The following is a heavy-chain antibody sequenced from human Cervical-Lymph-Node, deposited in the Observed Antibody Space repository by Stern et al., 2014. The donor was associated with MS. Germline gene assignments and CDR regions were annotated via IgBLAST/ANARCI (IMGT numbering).Heavy chain of an antibody. CDR3: ARHKGSGLRNFDY. J-gene: IGHJ4*02. V-gene: IGHV4-39*01. Sequence: QVQLQESGPGLVKPSETLSLTCTVSGGSISSSSYYWGWIRQPPGKGLEWIGSIYYSGSTYYTPSPKRRVTISVDTSKNHFSLKLSSVTAADTAVYYCARHKGSGLRNFDYWGQGTLVTVSS. D-gene: IGHD6-19*01. CDR2: IYYSGST. CDR1: GGSISSSSYY.